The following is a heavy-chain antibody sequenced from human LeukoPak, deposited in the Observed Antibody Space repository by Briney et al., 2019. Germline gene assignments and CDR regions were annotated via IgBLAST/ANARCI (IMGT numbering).Heavy chain of an antibody. CDR3: ARDRYDFWSGYNDY. V-gene: IGHV4-39*07. D-gene: IGHD3-3*01. J-gene: IGHJ4*02. Sequence: SETLSLTCTVSGGSLSSSSYYWGWIRQPPGKGLEGIGSIYYSGSTYYNPSLKSRVTISVDTSKNQFSLKLSSVTAADTAVDYCARDRYDFWSGYNDYWGQGTLVTVSS. CDR1: GGSLSSSSYY. CDR2: IYYSGST.